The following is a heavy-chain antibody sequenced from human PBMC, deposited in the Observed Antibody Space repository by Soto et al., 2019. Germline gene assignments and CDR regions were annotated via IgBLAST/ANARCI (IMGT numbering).Heavy chain of an antibody. V-gene: IGHV3-33*01. CDR3: ARDITKYQRPHYGLDV. D-gene: IGHD6-25*01. CDR2: ISYDGRNE. Sequence: QVQLVESGGGVVQPGRSLRLSCAASGFTFSTYGMHWVRQAPGKGLEWVAIISYDGRNEYYGDSVRGRFTISRDNSKNTLFLQMNSLKDEDTALYFCARDITKYQRPHYGLDVWGRGTTVTVSS. CDR1: GFTFSTYG. J-gene: IGHJ6*02.